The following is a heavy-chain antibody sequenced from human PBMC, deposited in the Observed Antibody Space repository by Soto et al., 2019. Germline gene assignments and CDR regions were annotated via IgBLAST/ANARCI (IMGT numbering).Heavy chain of an antibody. CDR2: IDPRDYYV. Sequence: GDALNISCTCFGYTFTTLCIILVRQMPGKGLEWMGRIDPRDYYVNYSPSFQGQVTISLDKSISNAYLQWSSLKASDTAMYYCARIDYYDSSGDYWGQGTMVTVSS. D-gene: IGHD3-22*01. CDR1: GYTFTTLC. J-gene: IGHJ4*02. CDR3: ARIDYYDSSGDY. V-gene: IGHV5-10-1*01.